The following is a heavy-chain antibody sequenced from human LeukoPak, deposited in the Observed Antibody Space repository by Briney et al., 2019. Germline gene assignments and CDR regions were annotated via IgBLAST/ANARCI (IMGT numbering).Heavy chain of an antibody. CDR2: IVVGSGNT. V-gene: IGHV1-58*02. CDR1: GLTFTSSA. D-gene: IGHD3-9*01. CDR3: AADLSVLRYFDWSAEAPYYFDY. Sequence: GTSVKVSCKASGLTFTSSAMQWVRQARGQRLEWIGWIVVGSGNTNYAQKFQERVTITRDMSTSTAYMELSSLRSEDTAVYYCAADLSVLRYFDWSAEAPYYFDYWGQGTLVTVSS. J-gene: IGHJ4*02.